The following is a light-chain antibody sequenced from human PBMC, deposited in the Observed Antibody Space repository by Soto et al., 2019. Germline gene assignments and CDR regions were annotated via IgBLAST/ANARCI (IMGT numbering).Light chain of an antibody. CDR2: DVS. J-gene: IGLJ1*01. CDR1: SSDVGGYNY. Sequence: QSALTQPASVSGSPGQSITISCTGTSSDVGGYNYVSWYQQHPGKAPKLMIYDVSNRPSGVSNRFSGSKSGNTASLTISGLPDEDEDDYYCRSSTSSSTYVFGAGTKLTVL. CDR3: RSSTSSSTYV. V-gene: IGLV2-14*01.